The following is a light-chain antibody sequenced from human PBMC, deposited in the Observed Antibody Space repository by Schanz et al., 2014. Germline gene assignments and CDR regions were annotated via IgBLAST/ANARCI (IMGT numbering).Light chain of an antibody. CDR2: AAS. CDR3: QQYDRYPLT. J-gene: IGKJ4*01. Sequence: DTQMTQSPSSLSAYIGDRVIITCRASQDITHNLAWFQQKPGKAPRSLIYAASSLHSGVPSKFSGSRSGTEFTITISSLQPEDFATYYCQQYDRYPLTFGGGTKVEIK. V-gene: IGKV1-16*02. CDR1: QDITHN.